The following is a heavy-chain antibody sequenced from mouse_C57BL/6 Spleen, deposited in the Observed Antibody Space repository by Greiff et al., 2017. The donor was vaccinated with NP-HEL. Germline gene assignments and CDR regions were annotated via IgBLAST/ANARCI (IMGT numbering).Heavy chain of an antibody. J-gene: IGHJ1*03. CDR1: GYTFTSYW. Sequence: QVQLQQPGAELVRPGSSVKLSCKASGYTFTSYWMHWVKQRPIQGLEWIGNIDPSDSETHYNQKFKDKATLTVDKSSSTAYMQLSSLTSEDSAVYYRARLSSFWYFGVWGTGTTVTVSS. CDR2: IDPSDSET. V-gene: IGHV1-52*01. CDR3: ARLSSFWYFGV. D-gene: IGHD1-3*01.